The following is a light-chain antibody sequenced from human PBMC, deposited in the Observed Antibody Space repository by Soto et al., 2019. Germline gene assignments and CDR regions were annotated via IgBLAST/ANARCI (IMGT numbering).Light chain of an antibody. J-gene: IGKJ2*01. CDR3: QQYDNSPGYT. CDR2: DAS. Sequence: DIQMTQSPSSLSASVGDRVTITCQASQDISNYLNWYQQKPGKAPKLLIYDASNLETGVPSRFSGSGSGTDFTFTISSLQPEDIATYYCQQYDNSPGYTFGQGTKLEIK. V-gene: IGKV1-33*01. CDR1: QDISNY.